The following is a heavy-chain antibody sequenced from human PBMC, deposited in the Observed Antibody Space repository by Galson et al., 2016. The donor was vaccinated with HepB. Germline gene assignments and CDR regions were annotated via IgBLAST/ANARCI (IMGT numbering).Heavy chain of an antibody. Sequence: SLRLSCAASGFTFSSYSMNWVRQAPGRGLEWVSSLSSSSFYIYNADSVKGRFTISRDNAKNSLYLQMNSLRADDTAVYYCARVVGNNYYMDVWGKGTTVTFSS. V-gene: IGHV3-21*01. CDR2: LSSSSFYI. D-gene: IGHD2/OR15-2a*01. CDR3: ARVVGNNYYMDV. J-gene: IGHJ6*03. CDR1: GFTFSSYS.